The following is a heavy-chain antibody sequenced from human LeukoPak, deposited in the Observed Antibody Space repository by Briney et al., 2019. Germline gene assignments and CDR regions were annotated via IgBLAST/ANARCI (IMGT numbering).Heavy chain of an antibody. V-gene: IGHV4-59*11. Sequence: SETLSLTCTVSGGSISSHYWSWIRQPPGKGLEWIGYIYYSGSTNYNPSLKSRVTISVDTSKNQFSLKLSSVTAADTAVYYCAREKGYDYGGNWNWFDPWGQGTLVTVSS. CDR2: IYYSGST. D-gene: IGHD4-23*01. CDR1: GGSISSHY. J-gene: IGHJ5*02. CDR3: AREKGYDYGGNWNWFDP.